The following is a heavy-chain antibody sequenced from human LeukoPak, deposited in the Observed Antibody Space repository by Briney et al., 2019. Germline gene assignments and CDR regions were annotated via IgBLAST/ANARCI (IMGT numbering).Heavy chain of an antibody. Sequence: PGGSLRLSCAASGFTVSSNYMSWVRQAPGKGLEWVSVIYSGGSTYYADSVKGRFTISRDNSKNTLYLQMNSLRAEDTAVYYCVRDPHIVVVPAARVYYFDYWGQGTLVTVSS. J-gene: IGHJ4*02. CDR3: VRDPHIVVVPAARVYYFDY. CDR2: IYSGGST. CDR1: GFTVSSNY. V-gene: IGHV3-53*01. D-gene: IGHD2-2*01.